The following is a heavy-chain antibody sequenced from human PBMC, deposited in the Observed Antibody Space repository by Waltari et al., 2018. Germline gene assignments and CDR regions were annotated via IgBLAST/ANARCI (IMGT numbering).Heavy chain of an antibody. CDR2: IRYDGSYK. CDR1: GLTFNPYG. V-gene: IGHV3-30*02. J-gene: IGHJ3*02. D-gene: IGHD4-17*01. Sequence: QVQLVESGGRVVQPGGYLRLSCATSGLTFNPYGMHRVRQTPGKGLEWVAFIRYDGSYKDYADSVKGRFSISRDNSENTLYLQMNDLRPEDTALYYCAKDGDYSLPGYDAFDIWGQGTMVTVSP. CDR3: AKDGDYSLPGYDAFDI.